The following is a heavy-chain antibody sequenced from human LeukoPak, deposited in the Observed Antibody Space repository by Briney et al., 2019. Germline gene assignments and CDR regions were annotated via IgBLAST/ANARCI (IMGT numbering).Heavy chain of an antibody. V-gene: IGHV3-21*01. D-gene: IGHD6-13*01. CDR1: GFTFSSYG. J-gene: IGHJ4*02. CDR2: ISSSSSYI. Sequence: GGSLRLSCAASGFTFSSYGMSWVRQAPGKGLEWVSSISSSSSYIYYADSVKGRFTISRDNAKNSLYLQMNSLRAEDTAVYYCARGPTGYSSSWYYFDYWGQGTLVTVSS. CDR3: ARGPTGYSSSWYYFDY.